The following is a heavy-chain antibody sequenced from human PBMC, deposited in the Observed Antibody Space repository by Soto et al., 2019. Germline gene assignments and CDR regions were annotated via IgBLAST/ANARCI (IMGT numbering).Heavy chain of an antibody. Sequence: LSLTCAVYGGSFSGYYWSWIRQPPGKGLEWIGEINHSGSTNYNPSLKSRVTISVDTSKNQFSLKLSSVTAADTAVYYCARAYGDRASDYWGQGTLVTVSS. J-gene: IGHJ4*02. V-gene: IGHV4-34*01. CDR1: GGSFSGYY. CDR3: ARAYGDRASDY. D-gene: IGHD4-17*01. CDR2: INHSGST.